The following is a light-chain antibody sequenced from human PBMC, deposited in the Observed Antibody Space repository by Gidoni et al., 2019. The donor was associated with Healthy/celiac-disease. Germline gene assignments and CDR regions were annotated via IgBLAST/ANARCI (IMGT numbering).Light chain of an antibody. J-gene: IGLJ1*01. CDR1: SSDVGGYNY. CDR3: SSYTSSSTSYV. CDR2: DVS. V-gene: IGLV2-14*03. Sequence: QSALTQPASVSGSPGQSITISCTGTSSDVGGYNYVSWYQQNPGKAPKLMIYDVSNRPSGVSNRFSGSKSGNTASLTISGLQAEDEADYYCSSYTSSSTSYVFGTGTKVTVL.